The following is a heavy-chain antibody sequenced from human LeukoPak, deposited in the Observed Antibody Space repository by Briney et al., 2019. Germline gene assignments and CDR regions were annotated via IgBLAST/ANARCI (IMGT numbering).Heavy chain of an antibody. CDR2: IYTSGST. V-gene: IGHV4-4*07. Sequence: SETLSLTCTVSGGPISSYYWSWIRQPAGKGLEWIGRIYTSGSTNYNPSLKSRVTMSVDTSKNQFSLKLSSVTAADTAVYYCARNYYDSSGYYPFYMDVWGKGTTVTVSS. J-gene: IGHJ6*03. CDR1: GGPISSYY. CDR3: ARNYYDSSGYYPFYMDV. D-gene: IGHD3-22*01.